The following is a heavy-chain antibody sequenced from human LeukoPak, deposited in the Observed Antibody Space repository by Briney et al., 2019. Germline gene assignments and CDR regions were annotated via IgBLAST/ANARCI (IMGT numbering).Heavy chain of an antibody. CDR3: AAEGEVWYDFWSGYPF. CDR2: IKQDGSET. J-gene: IGHJ4*02. D-gene: IGHD3-3*01. Sequence: GGSLRLSCAASGFTFRSYWMTWVRQYPGKGLEWVANIKQDGSETYYADSVKGRFTISRDNAKRSLYLQMNSLRAEDTAVYYCAAEGEVWYDFWSGYPFWGQGTLVTVSS. V-gene: IGHV3-7*01. CDR1: GFTFRSYW.